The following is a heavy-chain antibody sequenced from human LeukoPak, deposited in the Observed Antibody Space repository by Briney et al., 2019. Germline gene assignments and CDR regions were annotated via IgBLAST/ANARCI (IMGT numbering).Heavy chain of an antibody. Sequence: SETLSLTCTVSGYSISSGFYWGWIRQPPGKGLEWIGSIYHSGSTHYNPSLKSRVTISVDTSKNQFSLKLSSVTAADTAVYYCARVGNYYGSGSLNFDYWGQGTLVTVSS. D-gene: IGHD3-10*01. CDR1: GYSISSGFY. CDR3: ARVGNYYGSGSLNFDY. V-gene: IGHV4-38-2*02. J-gene: IGHJ4*02. CDR2: IYHSGST.